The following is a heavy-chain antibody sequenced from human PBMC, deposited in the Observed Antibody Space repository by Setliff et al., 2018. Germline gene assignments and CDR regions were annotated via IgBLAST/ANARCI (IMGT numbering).Heavy chain of an antibody. CDR1: GLSYSNDW. CDR3: ARDKDKDFDF. J-gene: IGHJ4*02. CDR2: ISVSGTYI. V-gene: IGHV3-21*05. Sequence: PGGSLRLSCTAPGLSYSNDWVSWVRQAPGKGLEWVSYISVSGTYIDYADSVKGRFTISRDNAKNTLYLQISRLGVEDTAVYYCARDKDKDFDFWGQGTLVTVSS.